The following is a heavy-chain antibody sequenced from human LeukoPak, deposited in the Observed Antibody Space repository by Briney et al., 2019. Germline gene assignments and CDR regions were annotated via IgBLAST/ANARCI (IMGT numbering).Heavy chain of an antibody. D-gene: IGHD3-3*01. Sequence: GGSLRLSCAASGFTFSNSAMRWVRQAPGKGLEWVSAISGNGGITYYADSVKGQFTISRDNSKNTLYLQMNTLRADDKAVYYCAKKSPYDGADYWGQGTLVTVSS. CDR3: AKKSPYDGADY. CDR1: GFTFSNSA. J-gene: IGHJ4*02. V-gene: IGHV3-23*01. CDR2: ISGNGGIT.